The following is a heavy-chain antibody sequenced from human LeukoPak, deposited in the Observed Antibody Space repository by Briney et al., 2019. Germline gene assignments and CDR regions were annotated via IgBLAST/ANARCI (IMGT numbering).Heavy chain of an antibody. CDR1: GFTFSDYY. D-gene: IGHD3-22*01. Sequence: PGGSLRLSCAASGFTFSDYYMSWIRQAPGKGLEWVSYISSSGSTTYYADSVKGRFTISRDNSKNTLYLQMNSLRAEDTAVYYCARDLYYYDSSGYSSPVDYWGQGTLVTVSS. V-gene: IGHV3-11*01. CDR2: ISSSGSTT. CDR3: ARDLYYYDSSGYSSPVDY. J-gene: IGHJ4*02.